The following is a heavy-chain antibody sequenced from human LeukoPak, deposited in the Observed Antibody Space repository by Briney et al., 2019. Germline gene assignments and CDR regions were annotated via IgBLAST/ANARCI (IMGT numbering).Heavy chain of an antibody. J-gene: IGHJ3*02. D-gene: IGHD5-18*01. V-gene: IGHV4-34*01. CDR2: INHSGIT. CDR1: GGSSTGYY. Sequence: PSETLSLTCAVYGGSSTGYYWSWIRQAPGKGLEWIGEINHSGITNYNPSLKSRVTISVDTSKNQFSLRLSSVTAADTAVYYCARPRTYSYGYPGIRGAFDIWGQGTMVTVSS. CDR3: ARPRTYSYGYPGIRGAFDI.